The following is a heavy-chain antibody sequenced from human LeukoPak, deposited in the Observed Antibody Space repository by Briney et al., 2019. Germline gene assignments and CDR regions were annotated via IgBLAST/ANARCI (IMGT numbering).Heavy chain of an antibody. CDR2: INHSGST. D-gene: IGHD6-13*01. J-gene: IGHJ4*02. V-gene: IGHV4-34*01. CDR3: ARGGGSWSFDN. Sequence: SSEALSLTCVVNGGSFSGYYWSWIRQPPGKGLEWIGQINHSGSTNYNPSLKSRVTISVDTSKNQFSLKLSSVTAADTAVYFCARGGGSWSFDNWGQGNLVTVSS. CDR1: GGSFSGYY.